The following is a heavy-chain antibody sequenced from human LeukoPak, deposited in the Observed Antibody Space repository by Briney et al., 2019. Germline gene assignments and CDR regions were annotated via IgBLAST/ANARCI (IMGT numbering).Heavy chain of an antibody. V-gene: IGHV1-69*04. CDR3: ARDPPKPAYGSSWYLFGY. CDR1: GGTFSSYA. J-gene: IGHJ4*02. D-gene: IGHD6-13*01. CDR2: IIPILGIA. Sequence: ASVKVSCKASGGTFSSYAISWVRQAPGQGLEWMGRIIPILGIANYAQKFQGRVTITADKSTSTAYMELSSLRSEDTAVYYCARDPPKPAYGSSWYLFGYWGQGTLVTVSS.